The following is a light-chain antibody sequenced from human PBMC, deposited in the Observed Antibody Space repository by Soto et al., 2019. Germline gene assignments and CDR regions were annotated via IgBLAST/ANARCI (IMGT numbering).Light chain of an antibody. CDR2: GAS. CDR3: QQYSNWPHT. J-gene: IGKJ2*01. CDR1: QSVSSN. Sequence: EIVMTQSPGTLSLSPGERATLSCRASQSVSSNLAWHQQKPGQAPRLLMYGASTRATGIPARFSGSGSGTEFTLTISSLQSEDFAVYYCQQYSNWPHTFGQGTKLEIK. V-gene: IGKV3-15*01.